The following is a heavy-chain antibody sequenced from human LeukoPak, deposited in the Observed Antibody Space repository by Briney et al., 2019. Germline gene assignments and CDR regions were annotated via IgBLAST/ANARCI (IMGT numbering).Heavy chain of an antibody. V-gene: IGHV4-59*12. Sequence: SETLSLTCTVSGGSISPYYWHWIRQPPGKGLEWIGYIYYSGTTNYNPSLKSRVTMSVDTSKNQFSLKLSSVTAADTAVYYCARGLVFAALDYWGQGTLVTVSS. CDR1: GGSISPYY. D-gene: IGHD2-21*01. J-gene: IGHJ4*02. CDR2: IYYSGTT. CDR3: ARGLVFAALDY.